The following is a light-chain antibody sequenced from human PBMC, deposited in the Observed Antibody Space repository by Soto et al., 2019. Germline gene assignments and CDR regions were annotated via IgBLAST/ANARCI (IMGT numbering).Light chain of an antibody. CDR1: QSVSSSY. V-gene: IGKV3-20*01. CDR3: QQYGSSPPIT. Sequence: EIVLTQSPGTLSLSPGERATLSCRASQSVSSSYLAWYQQKPGQAPSLLIYGASSRATGIPDRFSGSGSGTDFTLTISRLEPEDFAVYYCQQYGSSPPITFGQGTKQEIK. CDR2: GAS. J-gene: IGKJ2*01.